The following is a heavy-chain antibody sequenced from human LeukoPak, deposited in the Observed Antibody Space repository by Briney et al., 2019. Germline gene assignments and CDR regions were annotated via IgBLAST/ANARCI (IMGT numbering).Heavy chain of an antibody. CDR2: IWYDGSNK. CDR3: AKDRTITSRSFDY. D-gene: IGHD1-1*01. CDR1: GFTFSSYG. Sequence: PGGSLRLSCAASGFTFSSYGMHWVRQAPGKGLEWVAFIWYDGSNKYYADSVKGRFTISRDNSKNTLYLRMNSLRPEDTAVYFCAKDRTITSRSFDYWGQGALVTVSS. J-gene: IGHJ4*02. V-gene: IGHV3-30*02.